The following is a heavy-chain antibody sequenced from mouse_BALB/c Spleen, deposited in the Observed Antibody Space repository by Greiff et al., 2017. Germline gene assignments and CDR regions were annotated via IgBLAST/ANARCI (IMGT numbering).Heavy chain of an antibody. J-gene: IGHJ4*01. D-gene: IGHD2-1*01. Sequence: EVKVVESGGDLVKPGGSLKLSCAASGFTFSSYGMSWVRQTPDKRLEWVATISSGGSYTYYPDSVKGRFTISRDNAKNTLYLQMSSLKSEDTAMYYCARHRGDYGNYGRFAMDYWGQGTSVTVSS. CDR3: ARHRGDYGNYGRFAMDY. CDR2: ISSGGSYT. V-gene: IGHV5-6*01. CDR1: GFTFSSYG.